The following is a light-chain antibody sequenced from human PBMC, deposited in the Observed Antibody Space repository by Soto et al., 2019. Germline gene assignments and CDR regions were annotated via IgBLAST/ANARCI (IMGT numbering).Light chain of an antibody. J-gene: IGKJ3*01. CDR1: QGISNY. V-gene: IGKV1-27*01. Sequence: DIQMTQSPSSLSASVGDRVTITCRASQGISNYIAWYQQKPGKAPKLLIYAASTLLSGVPSRFSGSGSGTDFTLTINSLQPEDVATYSCQKYSSVTLFGPGTKVDIK. CDR2: AAS. CDR3: QKYSSVTL.